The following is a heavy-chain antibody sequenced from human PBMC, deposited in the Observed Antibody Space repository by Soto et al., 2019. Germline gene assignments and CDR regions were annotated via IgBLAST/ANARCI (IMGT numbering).Heavy chain of an antibody. J-gene: IGHJ4*02. CDR1: GLTVSSSY. CDR3: VRERGGARGYTYGPR. D-gene: IGHD5-18*01. Sequence: GGSLRLSCAASGLTVSSSYMSWVRQAPGKGMQWVSVIYSAGSTYYANSVKGRFTISRDISTNMVYLQMNSLRAEDTAVYYCVRERGGARGYTYGPRWGQGTLVTVSS. V-gene: IGHV3-53*01. CDR2: IYSAGST.